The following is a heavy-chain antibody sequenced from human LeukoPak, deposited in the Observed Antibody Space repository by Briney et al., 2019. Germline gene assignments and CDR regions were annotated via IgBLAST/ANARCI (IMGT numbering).Heavy chain of an antibody. CDR1: GFTFSNYA. CDR2: ISGSGGST. CDR3: AKGGQNYDFWRFDY. V-gene: IGHV3-23*01. D-gene: IGHD3-3*01. J-gene: IGHJ4*02. Sequence: GGSLRLSCAASGFTFSNYAMNWVRQAPGKGLEWVSSISGSGGSTYFAGSVKGRVTISRDNSKNTMYMQMNSLRVEDTAVYYCAKGGQNYDFWRFDYWGQGSLVSVSS.